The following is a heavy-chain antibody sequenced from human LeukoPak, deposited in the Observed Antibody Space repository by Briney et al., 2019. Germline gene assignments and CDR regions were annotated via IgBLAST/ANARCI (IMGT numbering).Heavy chain of an antibody. D-gene: IGHD3-10*01. Sequence: SETLSLTCAVYGGSFSDYYWSWIRQPPGKGLERIGEINHSGSTNYNPSLRSRVTISVDTSKNQFSLKLNSVTAADTAVYYCARTYGSGSSLTLLDYWGQGTLVTVSS. J-gene: IGHJ4*02. CDR3: ARTYGSGSSLTLLDY. CDR2: INHSGST. CDR1: GGSFSDYY. V-gene: IGHV4-34*01.